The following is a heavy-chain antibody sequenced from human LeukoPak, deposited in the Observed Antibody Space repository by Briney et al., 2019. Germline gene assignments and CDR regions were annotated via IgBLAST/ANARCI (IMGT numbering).Heavy chain of an antibody. V-gene: IGHV3-33*06. Sequence: PGGSLRLSCAASGFTFSSYGMHWVRQAPGKGLEWVAVIWYDGSNKYYADSVKGRFTISRDNSKNTLYLQMNSPRAEDTAVYYCAKDRDDYGDYIFDYWGQGTLVTVSS. CDR2: IWYDGSNK. J-gene: IGHJ4*02. CDR3: AKDRDDYGDYIFDY. D-gene: IGHD4-17*01. CDR1: GFTFSSYG.